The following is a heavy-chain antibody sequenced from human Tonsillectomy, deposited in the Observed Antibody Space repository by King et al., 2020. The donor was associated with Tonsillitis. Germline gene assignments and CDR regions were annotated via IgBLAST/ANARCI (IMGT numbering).Heavy chain of an antibody. CDR2: ISTGRSHT. D-gene: IGHD4-17*01. CDR3: ARVYYGDYVDRIHFDY. V-gene: IGHV3-11*06. CDR1: GFTLSDYY. J-gene: IGHJ4*02. Sequence: VQLVESGGGLVKPGGSLRLSCAASGFTLSDYYMSWIRQAPGKGLEWVSYISTGRSHTNYADSVKGRFTISRDNTRNSLYLQMNSLRAEDTAVYYCARVYYGDYVDRIHFDYWGQGTLVTVSS.